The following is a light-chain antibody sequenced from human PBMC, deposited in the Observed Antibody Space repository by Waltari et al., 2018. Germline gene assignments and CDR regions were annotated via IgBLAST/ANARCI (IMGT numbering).Light chain of an antibody. V-gene: IGLV8-61*01. CDR1: SGSVYTSYY. CDR2: STN. J-gene: IGLJ3*02. Sequence: QTVVTQEPSFSVSPGGTVTLTCGLSSGSVYTSYYPRWYQQTPGQAPRTLIYSTNTRSSGVPDRFSGSILGNKAALTITGAQADDESYYYCVLYMGSGSSWVFGGGTKLTVL. CDR3: VLYMGSGSSWV.